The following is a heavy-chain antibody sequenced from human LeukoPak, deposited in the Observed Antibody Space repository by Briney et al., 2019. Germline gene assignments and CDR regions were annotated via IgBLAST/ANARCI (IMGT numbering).Heavy chain of an antibody. V-gene: IGHV3-13*01. CDR1: GFTFSSYD. Sequence: GGSLRLSFAASGFTFSSYDMHWVRQATGKGLEWVSAMGTAGDTYCPGSVKGRFTSSRENAKNSFYLQMNSLRAGDTAVYYCARGRFGELLRDAFDIWGQGTMVTVSS. D-gene: IGHD3-10*01. CDR2: MGTAGDT. J-gene: IGHJ3*02. CDR3: ARGRFGELLRDAFDI.